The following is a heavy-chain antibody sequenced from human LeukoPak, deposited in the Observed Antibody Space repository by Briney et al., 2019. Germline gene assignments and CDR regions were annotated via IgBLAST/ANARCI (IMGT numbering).Heavy chain of an antibody. CDR2: IYYSGST. V-gene: IGHV4-39*07. CDR1: GGSISSSSYY. CDR3: ARDSRIQLFGY. D-gene: IGHD5-18*01. Sequence: PSETLSLTCTVSGGSISSSSYYWGWIRQPPGKGLEWIGSIYYSGSTYYNPSLKSRVTISVDTSKNQFSLKLSSVTAADTAVYYCARDSRIQLFGYWGQGTLVTVSS. J-gene: IGHJ4*02.